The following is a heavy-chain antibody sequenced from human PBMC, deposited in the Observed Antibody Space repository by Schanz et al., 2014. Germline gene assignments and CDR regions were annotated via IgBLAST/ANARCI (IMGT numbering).Heavy chain of an antibody. CDR2: IGTSGGT. D-gene: IGHD2-8*01. J-gene: IGHJ4*02. V-gene: IGHV3-23*04. CDR3: AKIELNED. CDR1: GLIFSNYV. Sequence: EVQLVESGGGLVQPGGSLKLSCAASGLIFSNYVMSWVRQAPGKGLEWVSTIGTSGGTNYAESVKGRFTISRDNSKNTLYLQMNSLRAEDTAVYFCAKIELNEDWGQGTLVTVSS.